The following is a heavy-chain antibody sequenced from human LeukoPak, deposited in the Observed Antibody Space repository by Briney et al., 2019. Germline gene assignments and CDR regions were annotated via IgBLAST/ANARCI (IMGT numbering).Heavy chain of an antibody. Sequence: SQTLSLTCTVSGGSISSGSYYWSWIRQPAGKGLEWIGRIYTSGSTNYNPSLKSRVTMSVDTSKNQFSLKLSSVTAADTAVYYCARDFANPYYYYYYMDVWGKGTTVTVSS. J-gene: IGHJ6*03. CDR1: GGSISSGSYY. CDR3: ARDFANPYYYYYYMDV. CDR2: IYTSGST. V-gene: IGHV4-61*02.